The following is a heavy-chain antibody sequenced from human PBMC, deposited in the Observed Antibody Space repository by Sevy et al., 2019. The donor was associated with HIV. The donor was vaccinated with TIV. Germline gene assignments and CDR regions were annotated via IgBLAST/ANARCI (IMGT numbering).Heavy chain of an antibody. V-gene: IGHV1-2*02. J-gene: IGHJ4*02. Sequence: ASVKVSCRASGYTFTDNHLHWVRLAPGQRPEWMGWMNPNGGGTNYARRFQGRVTMTRDTSISTAYMELSRLRSDDTAIYYCAREATGTPYDYWGQGTLVTVSS. D-gene: IGHD1-1*01. CDR2: MNPNGGGT. CDR3: AREATGTPYDY. CDR1: GYTFTDNH.